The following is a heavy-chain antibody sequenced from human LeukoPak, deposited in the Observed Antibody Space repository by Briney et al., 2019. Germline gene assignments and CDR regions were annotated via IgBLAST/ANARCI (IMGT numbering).Heavy chain of an antibody. CDR2: ISYDGTNK. J-gene: IGHJ4*01. D-gene: IGHD4-17*01. CDR3: VRDAATVTLLPDF. Sequence: GGSLRLSCAASGFIFNDYAMHWFRQAPGKGLEWVAVISYDGTNKYYADSVKGRFTISRDRSKNTLYLQVNSLRVDDTAVYYCVRDAATVTLLPDFWGQGTLVTVSS. V-gene: IGHV3-30-3*01. CDR1: GFIFNDYA.